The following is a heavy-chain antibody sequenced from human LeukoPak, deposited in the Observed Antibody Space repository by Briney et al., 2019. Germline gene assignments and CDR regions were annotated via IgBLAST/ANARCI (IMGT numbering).Heavy chain of an antibody. CDR3: ATARQEVVPAAIVVRGVYYFDY. Sequence: ASVKVSCKASGGTFSSYAISWVRQAPGQGLEWMGGIIPIFGTANYAQKFQGRVTITTDESTSTAYMELSSLRSEDTAVYYCATARQEVVPAAIVVRGVYYFDYWGQGTLVTVSS. D-gene: IGHD2-2*01. J-gene: IGHJ4*02. CDR1: GGTFSSYA. V-gene: IGHV1-69*05. CDR2: IIPIFGTA.